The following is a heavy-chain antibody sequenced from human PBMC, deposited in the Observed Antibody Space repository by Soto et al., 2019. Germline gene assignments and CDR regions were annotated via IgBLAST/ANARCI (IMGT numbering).Heavy chain of an antibody. D-gene: IGHD2-21*01. Sequence: SETLSLTCTVSGGSISDGAYYWSWIRQPPGKGLEWIGHIYDSGNTYNNPSLKSRPTISVDTSKNHFSLNLNSVTAADTAVYYCASGLSGDKVDQWGQGTLVTVSS. CDR2: IYDSGNT. V-gene: IGHV4-30-4*01. J-gene: IGHJ4*02. CDR1: GGSISDGAYY. CDR3: ASGLSGDKVDQ.